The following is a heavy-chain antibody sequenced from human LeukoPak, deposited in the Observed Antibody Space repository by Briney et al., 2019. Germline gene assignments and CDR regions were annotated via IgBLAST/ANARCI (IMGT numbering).Heavy chain of an antibody. CDR2: IQYDGSKK. V-gene: IGHV3-30*02. D-gene: IGHD2-2*01. CDR1: GFTFSSNG. CDR3: ARLKLLWSNYFDY. Sequence: GGSLRLSCVASGFTFSSNGMHWVRQAPGKGLEWVTFIQYDGSKKYYADSVKGRFTISRDNSKNTLYLEMNSLRAEGTAVYYCARLKLLWSNYFDYWGQGTLVTVSS. J-gene: IGHJ4*02.